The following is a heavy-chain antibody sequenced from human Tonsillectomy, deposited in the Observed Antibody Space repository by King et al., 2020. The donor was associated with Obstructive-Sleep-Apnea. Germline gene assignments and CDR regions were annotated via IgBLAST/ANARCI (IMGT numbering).Heavy chain of an antibody. CDR2: ISDSGGST. CDR1: GFTFSNYA. Sequence: VQLVESGGGLLQPGGSLRLSCAASGFTFSNYAMSWVRQAPGKGLEWVSVISDSGGSTDYADSVKGRFTISRDNSKNTLYLQMNSLRAEDTAVYYCAKSPAQQLVPNYFDDWGQGTLVTVSS. CDR3: AKSPAQQLVPNYFDD. D-gene: IGHD6-13*01. V-gene: IGHV3-23*04. J-gene: IGHJ4*01.